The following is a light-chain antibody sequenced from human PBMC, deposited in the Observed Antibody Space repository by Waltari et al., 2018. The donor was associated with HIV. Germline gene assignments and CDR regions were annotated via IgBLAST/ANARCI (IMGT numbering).Light chain of an antibody. Sequence: SSALTQTPSVSVSPGQTATITCSGDALPRQYAHWYHQREGQAPLLVIFQDNKRPAGIPERFSASSAGTVRTLTISGVQTEDEGDYYCQTTDRNGVVAFGGGTKVTVL. CDR3: QTTDRNGVVA. CDR1: ALPRQY. CDR2: QDN. J-gene: IGLJ2*01. V-gene: IGLV3-25*03.